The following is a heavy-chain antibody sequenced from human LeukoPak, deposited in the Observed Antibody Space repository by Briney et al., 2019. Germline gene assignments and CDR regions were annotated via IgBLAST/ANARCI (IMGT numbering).Heavy chain of an antibody. CDR3: ARDLPDGSGAFDI. CDR1: GGTFSSYA. CDR2: IIHIFGTA. D-gene: IGHD1-14*01. Sequence: SVKVSCKASGGTFSSYAISWVRQAPGQGLEWMGGIIHIFGTANYAQKFQGRVTITADESTSTAYMELSSLRSEDTAVYYCARDLPDGSGAFDIWGQGTMVTVSS. J-gene: IGHJ3*02. V-gene: IGHV1-69*01.